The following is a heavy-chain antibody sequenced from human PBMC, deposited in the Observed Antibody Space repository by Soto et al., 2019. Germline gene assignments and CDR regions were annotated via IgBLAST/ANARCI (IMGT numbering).Heavy chain of an antibody. D-gene: IGHD6-19*01. CDR2: ISINGGST. Sequence: GGSLRLSCSASGFTFSIYAMHWVRQAPGKGLEYVSSISINGGSTHYADSVKGRFTISRDNAKNTLYLQMNSLRAEDTAVYYCARDRGWSLFDYWGQGTLVTVSS. CDR1: GFTFSIYA. J-gene: IGHJ4*02. CDR3: ARDRGWSLFDY. V-gene: IGHV3-64*04.